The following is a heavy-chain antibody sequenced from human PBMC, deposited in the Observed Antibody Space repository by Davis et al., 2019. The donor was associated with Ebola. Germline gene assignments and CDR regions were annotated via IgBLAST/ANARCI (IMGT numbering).Heavy chain of an antibody. J-gene: IGHJ4*02. V-gene: IGHV3-9*01. CDR1: EFTFADYA. CDR3: AKAFFITKTYYFDY. D-gene: IGHD1-14*01. CDR2: ISWNSGII. Sequence: PGGSLRLSCAASEFTFADYAMHWVRQAPGKGLEWVSGISWNSGIIGYADSVKGRFTISRDNAKNSLYLQMNSLRAEDTALYYCAKAFFITKTYYFDYWGQGTLVTVSS.